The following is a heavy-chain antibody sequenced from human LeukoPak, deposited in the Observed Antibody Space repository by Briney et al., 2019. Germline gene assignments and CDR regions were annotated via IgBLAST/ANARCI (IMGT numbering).Heavy chain of an antibody. CDR1: GGSISSYY. J-gene: IGHJ5*02. CDR3: ARVAYSSGWYLNWFDP. V-gene: IGHV4-4*07. Sequence: SETLSLTCTVSGGSISSYYWSWIRQPAGKGLEWIGRIYTSGSTNYNSSLKSRVTMSVDTSKNQFSLKLSSVTAADTAVYYCARVAYSSGWYLNWFDPWGQGTLVTVSS. CDR2: IYTSGST. D-gene: IGHD6-19*01.